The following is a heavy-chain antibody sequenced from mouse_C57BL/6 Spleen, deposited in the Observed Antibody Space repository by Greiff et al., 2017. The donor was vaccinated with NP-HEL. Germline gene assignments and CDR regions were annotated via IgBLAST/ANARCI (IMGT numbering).Heavy chain of an antibody. CDR1: GYAFSSYW. J-gene: IGHJ4*01. V-gene: IGHV1-80*01. CDR2: IYPGDGDT. D-gene: IGHD1-1*01. CDR3: ARVDSSRDYYAMDY. Sequence: QVQLKESGAELVKPGASVKISCKASGYAFSSYWMNWVKQRPGKGLEWIGQIYPGDGDTNYNGKFKGKATLTADKSSSTAYMQLSSLTSEDSAVYFCARVDSSRDYYAMDYWGQGTSVTVSS.